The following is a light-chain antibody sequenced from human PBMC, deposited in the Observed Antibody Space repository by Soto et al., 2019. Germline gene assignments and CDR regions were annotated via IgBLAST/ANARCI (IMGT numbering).Light chain of an antibody. CDR1: QSVSSSY. Sequence: EIVMTQSPATLSLSPGERATLSCRASQSVSSSYLAWYQQKPGQAPRLLIYGASSRATGIPDGFSGSGSGTDFTLTISRLEPEDFAVYYCQQYGSSPQLTFGQGTKVDTK. V-gene: IGKV3-20*01. CDR3: QQYGSSPQLT. CDR2: GAS. J-gene: IGKJ1*01.